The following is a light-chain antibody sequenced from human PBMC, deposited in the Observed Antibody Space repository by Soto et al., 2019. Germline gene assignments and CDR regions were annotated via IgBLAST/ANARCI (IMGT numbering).Light chain of an antibody. CDR3: AAWDASLNGVV. V-gene: IGLV1-44*01. J-gene: IGLJ3*02. CDR1: SSNIGRNA. CDR2: TNK. Sequence: SVLTQPPSASGTPGQRVTISCSGGSSNIGRNAVNWYQQLPGTAPKLLIYTNKQRPSGVPARFSGSKSGTSASLAISGLQSEDEADYYCAAWDASLNGVVFGGGTQLTVL.